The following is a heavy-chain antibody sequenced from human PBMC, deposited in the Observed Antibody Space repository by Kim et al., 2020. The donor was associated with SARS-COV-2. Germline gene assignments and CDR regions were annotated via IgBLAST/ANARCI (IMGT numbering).Heavy chain of an antibody. J-gene: IGHJ4*02. V-gene: IGHV3-23*01. D-gene: IGHD6-13*01. Sequence: ADSVKGRFTISRDNSKNTLYLQVNSLRVEDTAIYYCAKDRWDSRTPYYFDYWGQGRLVTVSS. CDR3: AKDRWDSRTPYYFDY.